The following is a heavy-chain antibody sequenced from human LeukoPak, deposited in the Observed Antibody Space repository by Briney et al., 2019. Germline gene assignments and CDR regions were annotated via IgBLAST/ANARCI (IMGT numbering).Heavy chain of an antibody. Sequence: SETLSLTCAVYGGSFSGYYWSWIRQPPGKGLEWIGEINHSGSTNYNPSLKSRVTISVDTSKNQFSLKLNSVTAADTAVYYCARVSYQEGVDYWGQGTLVTVSS. D-gene: IGHD2-2*01. J-gene: IGHJ4*02. V-gene: IGHV4-34*01. CDR2: INHSGST. CDR3: ARVSYQEGVDY. CDR1: GGSFSGYY.